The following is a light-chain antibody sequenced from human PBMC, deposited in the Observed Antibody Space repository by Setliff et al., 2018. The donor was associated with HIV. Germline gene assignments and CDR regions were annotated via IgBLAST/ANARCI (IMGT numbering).Light chain of an antibody. CDR3: SSYTSSSTDV. CDR2: DVS. CDR1: SSDVGTYNA. V-gene: IGLV2-14*01. J-gene: IGLJ1*01. Sequence: QSALAQPASVSGSPGQSITISCTGTSSDVGTYNAVYWYQQHPGKAPKLMIYDVSTRPSGVSNRFSGSNSGNTASLTISGLQTEDEADYYCSSYTSSSTDVFGTGTKVTVL.